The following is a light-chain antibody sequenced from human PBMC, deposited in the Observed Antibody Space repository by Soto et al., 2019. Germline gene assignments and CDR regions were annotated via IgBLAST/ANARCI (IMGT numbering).Light chain of an antibody. J-gene: IGKJ5*01. CDR3: QQYGTSEII. CDR2: DTS. CDR1: QTLSNSF. Sequence: EIVLTQSPGTLSLSPGERATLSCRASQTLSNSFIPWYQQKPGQAPRLLIYDTSSRATGVPDRYSASGSGTDFTLTISRLEPEDFAVFFCQQYGTSEIIFGQGTRLEI. V-gene: IGKV3-20*01.